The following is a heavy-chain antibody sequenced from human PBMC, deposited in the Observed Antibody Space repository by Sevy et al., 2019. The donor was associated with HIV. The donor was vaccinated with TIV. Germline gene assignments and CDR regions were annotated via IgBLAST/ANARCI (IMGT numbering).Heavy chain of an antibody. V-gene: IGHV3-30*03. J-gene: IGHJ6*02. Sequence: GGSLRLSCAATGFTFSNYAMHWVRQAPGKGLEWVAVISYDGSKKNHAESMKGRFTISRDNSKNTLYLEMSSLRPEDTAVYYCAHSSGLYGYYYGMDVWGQRTTVTVSS. D-gene: IGHD3-3*01. CDR1: GFTFSNYA. CDR2: ISYDGSKK. CDR3: AHSSGLYGYYYGMDV.